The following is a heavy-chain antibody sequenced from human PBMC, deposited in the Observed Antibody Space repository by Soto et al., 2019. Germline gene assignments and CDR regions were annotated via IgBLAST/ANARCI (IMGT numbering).Heavy chain of an antibody. D-gene: IGHD6-19*01. J-gene: IGHJ4*02. CDR1: GYSFTSYW. V-gene: IGHV5-51*01. CDR3: ARQESVVYSSGRQRDY. CDR2: IYPGDSDT. Sequence: GESLKISCKGSGYSFTSYWIGWVRQMPGKGLEWMGIIYPGDSDTRYSPSFQGQVTISADKSISTAYLQWSSLKASDTAMYYCARQESVVYSSGRQRDYWGQGTLVTVSS.